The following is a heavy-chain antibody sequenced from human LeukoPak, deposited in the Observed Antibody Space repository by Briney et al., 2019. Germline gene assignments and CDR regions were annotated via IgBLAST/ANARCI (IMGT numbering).Heavy chain of an antibody. CDR2: ISGSGGST. V-gene: IGHV3-23*01. CDR1: GFTFSSYA. J-gene: IGHJ4*02. CDR3: AKSTSGWSFDS. D-gene: IGHD6-19*01. Sequence: GGSLRLSCTASGFTFSSYAMSWVRQAPGEGLEWVSGISGSGGSTYYADSVKGRFTTFRDNSKNTLYVQMNSLRAEDTAVYYCAKSTSGWSFDSWGQGTPVSVSS.